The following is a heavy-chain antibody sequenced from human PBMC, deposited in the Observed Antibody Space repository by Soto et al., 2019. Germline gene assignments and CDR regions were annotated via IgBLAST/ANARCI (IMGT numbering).Heavy chain of an antibody. D-gene: IGHD3-10*01. CDR3: ARDQFQARGVVSPHDAFDI. Sequence: GGSLRLSCAASGFTFSSYGMHWVRQAPGKGLEWVAVIWYDGSNKYYADSVKGRFTISRDNSKNTLYLQMNSLRAEDTAVYYCARDQFQARGVVSPHDAFDIWGQGTMVTVSS. J-gene: IGHJ3*02. CDR1: GFTFSSYG. V-gene: IGHV3-33*01. CDR2: IWYDGSNK.